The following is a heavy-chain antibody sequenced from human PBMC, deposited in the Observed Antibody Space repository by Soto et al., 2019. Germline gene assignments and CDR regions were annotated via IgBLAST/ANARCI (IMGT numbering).Heavy chain of an antibody. V-gene: IGHV3-11*06. CDR2: ISSSSSYT. CDR3: ARTYYDSSGYYYLHDAFDI. Sequence: QVQLVESGGGLVKPGGSLRLSCAASGFTFSEYCMSWIRQAPGKGLEWVSYISSSSSYTNYADSVKGRFTISRDNAKNSLYLQMNSLRAEDTAVYYCARTYYDSSGYYYLHDAFDIWGQGTMVTVSS. D-gene: IGHD3-22*01. J-gene: IGHJ3*02. CDR1: GFTFSEYC.